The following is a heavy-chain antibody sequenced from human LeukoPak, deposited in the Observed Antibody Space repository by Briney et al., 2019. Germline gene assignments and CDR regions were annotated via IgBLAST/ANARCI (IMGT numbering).Heavy chain of an antibody. J-gene: IGHJ4*02. V-gene: IGHV3-53*05. Sequence: GGSLRLSCAVSEFTVSRNYMNWVRQAPGKGLEWVSLIYSGGGTEYADSVRGRFTISRDNSKNSLYLQMNSLRAEDTALYYCAKDLMTTDAPSFDYWGQGTLVTVSS. CDR1: EFTVSRNY. CDR3: AKDLMTTDAPSFDY. D-gene: IGHD2-8*01. CDR2: IYSGGGT.